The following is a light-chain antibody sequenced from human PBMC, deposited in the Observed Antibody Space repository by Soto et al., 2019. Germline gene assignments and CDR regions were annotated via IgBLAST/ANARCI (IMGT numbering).Light chain of an antibody. CDR2: DVS. Sequence: QSALTQHASVSGSPGQSITISCTGTSSDVGGYNYVSWYQQHPGKAPKLMIYDVSNRPSGVSNRFSGSKSGNTASLTISGLQAEDEADYYCSSYTSSTGVFGGGTKLTVL. CDR3: SSYTSSTGV. V-gene: IGLV2-14*01. CDR1: SSDVGGYNY. J-gene: IGLJ2*01.